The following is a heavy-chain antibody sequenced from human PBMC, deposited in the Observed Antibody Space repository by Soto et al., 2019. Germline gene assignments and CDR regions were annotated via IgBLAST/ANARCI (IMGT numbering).Heavy chain of an antibody. V-gene: IGHV4-34*01. CDR3: ARWAAAGTKRGAYYYYGMDV. CDR2: INHSGST. D-gene: IGHD6-13*01. Sequence: PSETLSLTCAVYGGSFSGYYWSWIRQPPGKGLEWIGEINHSGSTNYNPSLKSRVTISVDTSKNQFSLKLSSVTAADTAVYYCARWAAAGTKRGAYYYYGMDVWGQGTTVTVSS. CDR1: GGSFSGYY. J-gene: IGHJ6*02.